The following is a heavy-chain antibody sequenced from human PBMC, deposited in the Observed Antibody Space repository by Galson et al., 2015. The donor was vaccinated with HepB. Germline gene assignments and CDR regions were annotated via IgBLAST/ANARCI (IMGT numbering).Heavy chain of an antibody. D-gene: IGHD5-24*01. J-gene: IGHJ4*02. CDR2: IYPGDSDT. CDR3: ARQWRDGYNWEVWGY. Sequence: QSGAEVTKPGESLKISCKGSGSSFTSYWIGWVRQMPGKGLEWMGIIYPGDSDTRYSPSFQGQVTISADKSISTAYLQWSSLKASDTAMYYCARQWRDGYNWEVWGYWGQGTLVTVSS. V-gene: IGHV5-51*01. CDR1: GSSFTSYW.